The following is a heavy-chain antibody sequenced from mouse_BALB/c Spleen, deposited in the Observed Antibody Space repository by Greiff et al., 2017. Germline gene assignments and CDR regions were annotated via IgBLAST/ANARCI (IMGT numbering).Heavy chain of an antibody. Sequence: EVKLQESGPGLVKPSQSLSLTCTVTGYSITSDYAWNWIRQFPGNKLEWMGYISYSGSTSYNPSLKSRISITRDTSKNQFFLQLNSVTTEDTATYYCASPYYGSSYVYAMDYWGQGTSVTVSS. CDR3: ASPYYGSSYVYAMDY. J-gene: IGHJ4*01. D-gene: IGHD1-1*01. V-gene: IGHV3-2*02. CDR2: ISYSGST. CDR1: GYSITSDYA.